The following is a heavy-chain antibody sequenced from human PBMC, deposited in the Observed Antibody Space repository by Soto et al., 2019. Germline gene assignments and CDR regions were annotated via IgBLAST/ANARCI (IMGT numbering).Heavy chain of an antibody. CDR3: APKGGYMYYYYGMDV. CDR2: ISGSGGST. CDR1: GFTFSSYA. D-gene: IGHD5-18*01. J-gene: IGHJ6*02. Sequence: GGSLRLSCAASGFTFSSYAMSWVRQAPGKGLERVSAISGSGGSTYYADSVKGRFTISRDNSKNTLYLQMNSLRAEDTAVYYCAPKGGYMYYYYGMDVWGQGTKVTVS. V-gene: IGHV3-23*01.